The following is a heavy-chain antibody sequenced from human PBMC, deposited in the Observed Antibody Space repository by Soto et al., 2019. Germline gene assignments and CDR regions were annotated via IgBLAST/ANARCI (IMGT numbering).Heavy chain of an antibody. V-gene: IGHV3-48*01. D-gene: IGHD6-13*01. CDR3: ARLRGSSNWETPS. CDR2: ISSSSIAI. J-gene: IGHJ4*02. CDR1: GFTFSSSS. Sequence: EVQLVESGGGLVQPGGSLRLSCAASGFTFSSSSMNWVRQAPGKGLEWVSYISSSSIAIYYVDSVKGRFTISRDNAKNSLYLQMNSLRVEDTAVYYCARLRGSSNWETPSWGQGTLVTVSS.